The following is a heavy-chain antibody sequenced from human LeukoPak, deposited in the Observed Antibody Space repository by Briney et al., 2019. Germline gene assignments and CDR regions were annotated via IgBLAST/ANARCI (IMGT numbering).Heavy chain of an antibody. J-gene: IGHJ4*02. V-gene: IGHV1-2*04. Sequence: ASVKVSCKASGYTFTGYYMHWVRQAPGQGLEWMGWINPNSGGTNYAQKFQGWVTMTRDTSISTAYMELSRLRSDDTAVYYCARGQLRLGELSSTLYYFDYWGQGTLVTVSS. CDR3: ARGQLRLGELSSTLYYFDY. D-gene: IGHD3-16*02. CDR2: INPNSGGT. CDR1: GYTFTGYY.